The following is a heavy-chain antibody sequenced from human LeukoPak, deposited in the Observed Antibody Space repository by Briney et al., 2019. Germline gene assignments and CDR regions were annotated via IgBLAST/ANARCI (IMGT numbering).Heavy chain of an antibody. J-gene: IGHJ6*03. V-gene: IGHV4-39*01. CDR3: ARQRGSSGWPNYYYYYMDV. CDR2: IYYSGST. D-gene: IGHD6-19*01. CDR1: GGSISSSSYY. Sequence: SETLSHTCTVSGGSISSSSYYWGWIRQPPGKGLEWIGSIYYSGSTYYNPSLKSRVTISVDTSKNQFSLKLSSVTAADTAVYYCARQRGSSGWPNYYYYYMDVWGKGTTVTVSS.